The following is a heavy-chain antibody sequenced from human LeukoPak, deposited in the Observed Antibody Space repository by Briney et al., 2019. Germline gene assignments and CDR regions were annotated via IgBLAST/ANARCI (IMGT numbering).Heavy chain of an antibody. CDR3: ARVDCSGGSCYSNRGAFDI. V-gene: IGHV4-4*07. J-gene: IGHJ3*02. Sequence: PSETLSLTCSVSRGSISSYYWSWIRQPAGKGLEWIGRVYSSGSTNYNPSLKSRVTMSIDTSKNQFSLKLSSVTAADTALYYCARVDCSGGSCYSNRGAFDIWGQGTMVTVSS. CDR1: RGSISSYY. D-gene: IGHD2-15*01. CDR2: VYSSGST.